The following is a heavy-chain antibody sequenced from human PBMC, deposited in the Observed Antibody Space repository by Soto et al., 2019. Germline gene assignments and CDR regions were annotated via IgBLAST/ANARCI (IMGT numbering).Heavy chain of an antibody. V-gene: IGHV4-59*08. CDR3: ARHDLIDRSFDY. CDR2: IYYSGST. Sequence: SETLSLTCTVSGGSISSYYWSWIRQPPGKGLEWIGYIYYSGSTNYNPSLKSRVTISVDTSKNQFSLKLSSVTAADTAVYYCARHDLIDRSFDYWGQGTLVTVSS. D-gene: IGHD3-16*02. J-gene: IGHJ4*02. CDR1: GGSISSYY.